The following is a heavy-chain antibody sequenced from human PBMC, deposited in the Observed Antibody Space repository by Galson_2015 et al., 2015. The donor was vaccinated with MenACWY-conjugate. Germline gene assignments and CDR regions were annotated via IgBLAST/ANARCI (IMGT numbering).Heavy chain of an antibody. J-gene: IGHJ6*02. V-gene: IGHV3-7*03. Sequence: SLRLSCAASGFTFRHYWMTWVRQAPGKGLAWVASIKKDGSEKYYVDSVKGRFTISRDNAKNSMYLEMNSLRVEDTAVYSCARGHYGMDVWGQGTTVTASS. CDR1: GFTFRHYW. CDR2: IKKDGSEK. CDR3: ARGHYGMDV.